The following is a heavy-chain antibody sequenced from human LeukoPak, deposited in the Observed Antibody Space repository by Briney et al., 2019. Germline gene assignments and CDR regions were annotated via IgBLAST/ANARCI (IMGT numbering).Heavy chain of an antibody. V-gene: IGHV3-23*01. CDR1: GFTFSSDA. CDR3: AKHRGSVVPTAIDY. J-gene: IGHJ4*02. D-gene: IGHD2-2*01. CDR2: ISGSGGST. Sequence: PGGSLRLSCAASGFTFSSDAMSWVRQAPGKGLEWVSAISGSGGSTYYADSVKGRFTISRDNSKNTLYLQMNSLRVEDTAVYYCAKHRGSVVPTAIDYWGQGTLLTVSS.